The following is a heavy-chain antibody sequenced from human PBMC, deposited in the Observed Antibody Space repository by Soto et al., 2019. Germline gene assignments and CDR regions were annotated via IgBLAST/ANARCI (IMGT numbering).Heavy chain of an antibody. CDR3: ARDAGPSGGSGSYDPRNWCDH. Sequence: ASVKVSCKASGGTFSSYTISWVRQAPGQGLEWMGRIIPILGIANYAQKFQGRVTITADKSTSTAYMELSSLRSGETAVYYCARDAGPSGGSGSYDPRNWCDHWGQGTLVTVSS. J-gene: IGHJ5*02. CDR1: GGTFSSYT. V-gene: IGHV1-69*04. D-gene: IGHD3-10*01. CDR2: IIPILGIA.